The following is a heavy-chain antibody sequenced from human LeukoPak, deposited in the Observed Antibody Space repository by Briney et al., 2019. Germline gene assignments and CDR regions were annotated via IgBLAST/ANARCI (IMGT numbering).Heavy chain of an antibody. D-gene: IGHD3-10*01. J-gene: IGHJ4*02. CDR3: AKVMRSWYFDY. CDR2: ITGGGGGT. Sequence: PGGSLRLSCAASGFTFSTYGMSWVRQAPGKGLEWVAAITGGGGGTNYADSVKGRFTISRDNSKNTLYLQMNSLRAEDTAVYNCAKVMRSWYFDYWGQGTLVTVSS. CDR1: GFTFSTYG. V-gene: IGHV3-23*01.